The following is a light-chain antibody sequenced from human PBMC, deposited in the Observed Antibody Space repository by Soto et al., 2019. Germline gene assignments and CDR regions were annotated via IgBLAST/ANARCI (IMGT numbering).Light chain of an antibody. J-gene: IGKJ2*01. CDR2: GAS. CDR3: QHYSVWPYT. CDR1: QSVRSN. V-gene: IGKV3-15*01. Sequence: EIVMTQSPATLSVSPGERATLSCRARQSVRSNLAWYQQKPGQAPRLLIYGASTRAPGIPARVSGSGSGTEFTLTISSLQSEDFALYYCQHYSVWPYTFGQGTKLDIK.